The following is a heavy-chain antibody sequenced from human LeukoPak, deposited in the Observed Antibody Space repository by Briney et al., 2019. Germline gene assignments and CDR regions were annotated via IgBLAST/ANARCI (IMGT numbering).Heavy chain of an antibody. Sequence: GGSLRLSCAASGFPFNTCDMNWVRQAPGKGLEWVSYISRTGGTIYYADSVKGRFTISRDNTKNSLFLQMHSLRAEDTALYYCATGGDNYVYWGRGTLVTVSS. CDR3: ATGGDNYVY. V-gene: IGHV3-48*03. CDR1: GFPFNTCD. CDR2: ISRTGGTI. J-gene: IGHJ4*02. D-gene: IGHD5-18*01.